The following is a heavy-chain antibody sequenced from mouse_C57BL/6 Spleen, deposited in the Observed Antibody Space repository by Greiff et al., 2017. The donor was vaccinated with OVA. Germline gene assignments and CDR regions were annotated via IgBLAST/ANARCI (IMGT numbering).Heavy chain of an antibody. D-gene: IGHD1-1*01. J-gene: IGHJ3*01. Sequence: VQLQQPGAELVKPGASVKMSCKASGYTFTSYWITWVKQRPGQGLEWIGDIYPGSGSTNYNEKFKSKATLTVDTSSSTAYMQLSSLTSEDSAVYYCARSLLLRSSFAYWGQGTLVTVSA. V-gene: IGHV1-55*01. CDR2: IYPGSGST. CDR1: GYTFTSYW. CDR3: ARSLLLRSSFAY.